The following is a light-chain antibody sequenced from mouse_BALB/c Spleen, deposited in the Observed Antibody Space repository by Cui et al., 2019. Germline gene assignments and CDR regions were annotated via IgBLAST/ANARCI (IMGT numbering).Light chain of an antibody. V-gene: IGKV4-59*01. CDR2: DTS. J-gene: IGKJ5*01. CDR1: SSVSY. CDR3: QQWSSNPLT. Sequence: QIVLTQSPAIMSASPGEKVTMTCSASSSVSYMHWYQQKSGTSPKRWIYDTSKRASGVPARFSDSGSGTSYSLTISSMEAEDAATYYCQQWSSNPLTFGAGTKLELK.